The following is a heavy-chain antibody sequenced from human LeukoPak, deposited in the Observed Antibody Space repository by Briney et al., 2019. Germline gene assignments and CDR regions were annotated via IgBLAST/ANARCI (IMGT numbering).Heavy chain of an antibody. D-gene: IGHD6-19*01. CDR3: VRNLAVAGTCFDS. V-gene: IGHV3-23*01. CDR1: GFTFSSYA. CDR2: VSGSADNT. J-gene: IGHJ4*02. Sequence: GGSLRLSCAASGFTFSSYAMNWVRQAPGKGLEWVSAVSGSADNTYYADSVKGRFTISRDNSKNTLYLHMNSLRAEDTAVYYCVRNLAVAGTCFDSWGQGTLVTVSS.